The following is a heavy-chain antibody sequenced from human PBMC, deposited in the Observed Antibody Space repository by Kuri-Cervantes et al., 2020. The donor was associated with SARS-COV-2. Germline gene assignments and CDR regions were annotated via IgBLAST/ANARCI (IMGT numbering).Heavy chain of an antibody. V-gene: IGHV1-2*02. Sequence: ASVKVSCKASGYTFTGYYMHWVRQAPGQGLEWMGWINPNSGGTNYAQRFQGGVTMTRDTSISTAYMELSRLRSDGTAVYYCARGYTIFGVVGYFDLWGRGTLVTVSS. CDR1: GYTFTGYY. CDR2: INPNSGGT. J-gene: IGHJ2*01. CDR3: ARGYTIFGVVGYFDL. D-gene: IGHD3-3*01.